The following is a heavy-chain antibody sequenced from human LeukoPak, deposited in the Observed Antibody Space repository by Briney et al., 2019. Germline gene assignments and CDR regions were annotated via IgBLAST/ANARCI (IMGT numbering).Heavy chain of an antibody. Sequence: PGGSLRLSCAASGFTFSSYAMHWVRQAPGKGLGWVAVMSYDGSNEYYADSVKGRFTISRDNSKNTLYLQMNSLRAEDTAVYYCARALEPCFKRYCSSTSFSYGMDVWGQGTTVTVSS. V-gene: IGHV3-30-3*01. CDR1: GFTFSSYA. CDR2: MSYDGSNE. J-gene: IGHJ6*02. D-gene: IGHD2-2*01. CDR3: ARALEPCFKRYCSSTSFSYGMDV.